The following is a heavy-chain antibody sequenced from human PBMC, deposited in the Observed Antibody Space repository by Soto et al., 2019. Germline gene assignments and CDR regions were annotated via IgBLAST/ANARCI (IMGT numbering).Heavy chain of an antibody. CDR3: ARNHYDFWSGPTKALVDY. D-gene: IGHD3-3*01. V-gene: IGHV3-33*01. J-gene: IGHJ4*02. CDR1: AVTFSRYG. Sequence: GGSLRLSCVASAVTFSRYGMHWVRQAPGKGLEWVAVIWYDGSNTYYADSVKGRFTISRDNAKNTLYLQMDSLRAEDTAVYYCARNHYDFWSGPTKALVDYWGQGTLVTVSS. CDR2: IWYDGSNT.